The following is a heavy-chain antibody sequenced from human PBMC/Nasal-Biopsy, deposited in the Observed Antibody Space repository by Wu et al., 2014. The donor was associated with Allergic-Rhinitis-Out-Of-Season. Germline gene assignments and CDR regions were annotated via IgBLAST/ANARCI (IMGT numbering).Heavy chain of an antibody. J-gene: IGHJ4*02. CDR2: IGVTDFTT. CDR3: ARRVVGATASSLFDY. D-gene: IGHD1-26*01. V-gene: IGHV3-20*04. CDR1: GYTFGTHA. Sequence: LRLSCAASGYTFGTHALTWVRQAPGKGLEWVSTIGVTDFTTHYADSVKGRFTISRDNAKNSLYLQMNSLRVEDTALYYCARRVVGATASSLFDYWGRGTLVTVSS.